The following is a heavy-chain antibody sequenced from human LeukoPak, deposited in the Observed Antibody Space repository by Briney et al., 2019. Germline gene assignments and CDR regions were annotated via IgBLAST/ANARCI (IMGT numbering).Heavy chain of an antibody. CDR1: GFTFRSYE. CDR3: ARDPTGYDILTGYFPYY. V-gene: IGHV3-48*03. Sequence: GGSLRLSCAASGFTFRSYEMNWVRQAPGKGLEWVSYISSSGSTTYYADSVKGRFTISRDNAKNSLYLQMNSLRAEDTAVYYCARDPTGYDILTGYFPYYWGQGTLVTVSS. D-gene: IGHD3-9*01. J-gene: IGHJ4*02. CDR2: ISSSGSTT.